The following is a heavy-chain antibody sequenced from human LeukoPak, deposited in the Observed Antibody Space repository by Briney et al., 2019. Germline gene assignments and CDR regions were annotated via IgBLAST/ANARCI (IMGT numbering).Heavy chain of an antibody. CDR1: RFILSGHA. CDR2: ISGSGMHT. CDR3: AKAIFRYYEGLFDF. J-gene: IGHJ4*02. V-gene: IGHV3-23*01. D-gene: IGHD3-9*01. Sequence: GGSLRLSCAASRFILSGHAMNWVRQVPGKGLEWVSSISGSGMHTYYAAPVKGRFTISRDNSKNTADLQMNSLRAEDTAIYYCAKAIFRYYEGLFDFWGQGILVTGFS.